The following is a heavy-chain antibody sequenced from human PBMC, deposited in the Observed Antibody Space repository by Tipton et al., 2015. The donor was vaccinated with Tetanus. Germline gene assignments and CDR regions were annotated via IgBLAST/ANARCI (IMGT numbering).Heavy chain of an antibody. CDR2: DSGHSGNT. D-gene: IGHD5-12*01. CDR1: GYTLTNYG. V-gene: IGHV1-18*01. Sequence: QLVQSGPEVKKPGSSVKVSCKASGYTLTNYGINWVRQAPGQGLEWMGWDSGHSGNTVSARKVQSRVTMTTDTSTNTAYLELRSRRSDDTAVYFCARLVKQWLVPEDYWGQGTLVIVS. J-gene: IGHJ4*02. CDR3: ARLVKQWLVPEDY.